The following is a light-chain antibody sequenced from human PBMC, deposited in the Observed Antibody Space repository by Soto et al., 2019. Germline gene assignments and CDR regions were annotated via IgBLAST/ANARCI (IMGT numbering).Light chain of an antibody. CDR1: QHISNY. J-gene: IGKJ4*01. CDR3: QQSYSTPGALT. CDR2: SAS. Sequence: DIQMTRSPSSLSASIGDRVTITCRANQHISNYVNWYQQRPGKAPRVLIFSASTLQSGVPSRFSGSGSGTDFTLTISSLEPEDFGTYFCQQSYSTPGALTFGGGTRVDIK. V-gene: IGKV1-39*01.